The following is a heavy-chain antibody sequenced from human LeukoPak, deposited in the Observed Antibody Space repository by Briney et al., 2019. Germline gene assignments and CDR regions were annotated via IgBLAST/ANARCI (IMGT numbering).Heavy chain of an antibody. CDR3: ATYINWVAGDV. J-gene: IGHJ6*02. CDR2: INHEGGGI. CDR1: GFTFSESW. Sequence: PGGPLRLSCAASGFTFSESWMSWVRQVPGQGLEWVAHINHEGGGIQYVDSVKGRFTISRDNPKGSVYLQMNSLRAEDTAIYHCATYINWVAGDVWGQGTTVIVSS. V-gene: IGHV3-7*01. D-gene: IGHD1-1*01.